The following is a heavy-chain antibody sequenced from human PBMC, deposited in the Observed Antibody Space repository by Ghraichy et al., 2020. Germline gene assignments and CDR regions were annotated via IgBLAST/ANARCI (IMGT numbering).Heavy chain of an antibody. CDR1: GFTFSSYA. V-gene: IGHV3-23*01. D-gene: IGHD6-6*01. Sequence: GSLRLSCAASGFTFSSYAMSWVRQAPGKGLEWVSAISGSGGSTYYADSVKGRFTISRDNSKNTLYLQINSLRAEDTAVYYCAKDKAYSSSLSWFDPWGQGTLVTVSS. CDR2: ISGSGGST. J-gene: IGHJ5*02. CDR3: AKDKAYSSSLSWFDP.